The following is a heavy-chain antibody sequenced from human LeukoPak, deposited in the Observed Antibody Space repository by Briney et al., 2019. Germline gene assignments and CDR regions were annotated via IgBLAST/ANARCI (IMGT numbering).Heavy chain of an antibody. Sequence: SETLSLTCTVSGGSISSSSYYWGWIRQPPGKGLEWIGSIYYSGSTYYNPSLKSRVTISVDTSKNQFSLKLSSVTAADTAVYYCARETYQLLLDYWGQGTLVTVSS. J-gene: IGHJ4*02. D-gene: IGHD2-2*01. V-gene: IGHV4-39*07. CDR3: ARETYQLLLDY. CDR1: GGSISSSSYY. CDR2: IYYSGST.